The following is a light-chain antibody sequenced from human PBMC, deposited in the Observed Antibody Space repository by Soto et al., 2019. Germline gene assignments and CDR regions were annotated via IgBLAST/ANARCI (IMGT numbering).Light chain of an antibody. CDR1: QSVSSY. Sequence: LTRTPASLACAYVEMAAVSCRSSQSVSSYLAWYQQKPGQAPRLLIYDASNRATGIPARFSGSGSGTAFSLTIRSLEPEDFAVYYCQQRSNWALISFGQGTRLEIK. CDR2: DAS. CDR3: QQRSNWALIS. V-gene: IGKV3-11*01. J-gene: IGKJ5*01.